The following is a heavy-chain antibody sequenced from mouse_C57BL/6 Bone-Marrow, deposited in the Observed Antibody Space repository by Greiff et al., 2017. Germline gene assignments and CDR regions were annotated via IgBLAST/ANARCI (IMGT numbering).Heavy chain of an antibody. D-gene: IGHD1-1*01. CDR1: GYTFTSYG. V-gene: IGHV1-81*01. Sequence: QVQLQQSGAELARPGASVKLSCKASGYTFTSYGISWVKQRTGQGLEWIGEIYPRSGNTYYNEKFKGKATLTADKSSSTAYMELRSLTSEASAVYFCARSGYYGSRGDWYFDVWGTGTTVTVSS. J-gene: IGHJ1*03. CDR3: ARSGYYGSRGDWYFDV. CDR2: IYPRSGNT.